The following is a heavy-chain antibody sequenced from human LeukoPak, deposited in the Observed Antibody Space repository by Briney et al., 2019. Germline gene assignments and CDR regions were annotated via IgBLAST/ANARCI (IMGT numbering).Heavy chain of an antibody. CDR3: ARQTGSGLFILQ. V-gene: IGHV4-39*01. CDR2: IYYTGNT. Sequence: PSETLSLTCTVSGVSISSSYSYWGWIRQPPGMGREWIGSIYYTGNTYYNASLKSQVSISIDTSKNQFSLKLTSVTAADTAVYYCARQTGSGLFILQGGQGTLVTVSS. J-gene: IGHJ4*02. CDR1: GVSISSSYSY. D-gene: IGHD3/OR15-3a*01.